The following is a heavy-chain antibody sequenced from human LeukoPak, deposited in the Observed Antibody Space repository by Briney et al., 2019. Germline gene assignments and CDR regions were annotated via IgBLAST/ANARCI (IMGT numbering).Heavy chain of an antibody. D-gene: IGHD6-13*01. J-gene: IGHJ3*02. V-gene: IGHV4-61*01. Sequence: PSETLSLTCTVSGGSVSSGSYYWSWIRQPPGKGLEWIGYIYYSGSTNYNPSLKSRVTISVDTSKNQFSLKLSSVTAADTAVYYCARAGPYSSSWYGAFDIWGQGTMVTVSS. CDR3: ARAGPYSSSWYGAFDI. CDR2: IYYSGST. CDR1: GGSVSSGSYY.